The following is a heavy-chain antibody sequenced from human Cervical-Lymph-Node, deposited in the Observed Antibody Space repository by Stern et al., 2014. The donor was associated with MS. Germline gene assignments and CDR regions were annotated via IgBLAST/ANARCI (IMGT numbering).Heavy chain of an antibody. Sequence: VQLVQSGAEVKKPGESLKISCKGSGYTFTNNWIAWVRQMPGKGLECMGIIYPPDSNTRYIPSFQGHVTISADKYNNTANMQWSSLTASDSAMYYCARQGCGSTSCHSIDYWGQGTLITVSS. D-gene: IGHD2-2*02. V-gene: IGHV5-51*01. CDR3: ARQGCGSTSCHSIDY. J-gene: IGHJ4*02. CDR2: IYPPDSNT. CDR1: GYTFTNNW.